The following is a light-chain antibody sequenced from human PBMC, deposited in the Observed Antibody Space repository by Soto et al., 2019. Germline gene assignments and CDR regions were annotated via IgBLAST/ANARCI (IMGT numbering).Light chain of an antibody. V-gene: IGKV3-20*01. J-gene: IGKJ2*01. CDR1: QSVSSGY. Sequence: DIMLTQSPGTLSLAPGERATLSCRASQSVSSGYLAWYQQKPGQAPRLLIYGASSRATGIPDRFSGSGSEKDFTLTISRLAPEDVAVYYCHQYGSSPPYTFGKGNKLEIK. CDR2: GAS. CDR3: HQYGSSPPYT.